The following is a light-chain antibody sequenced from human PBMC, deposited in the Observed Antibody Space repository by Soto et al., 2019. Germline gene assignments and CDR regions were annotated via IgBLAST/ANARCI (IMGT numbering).Light chain of an antibody. V-gene: IGLV2-8*01. CDR3: SSHAGYNNFYV. CDR2: EVN. J-gene: IGLJ1*01. CDR1: SSDVGYYNY. Sequence: QPVLTQPPSASGSPGQSVTISCTGTSSDVGYYNYVSWYQQHPGKAPKLMIYEVNKRPSGVPDRFSGSKSGNTASLTVSGLQAEDEADYYCSSHAGYNNFYVFGTGTKFTVL.